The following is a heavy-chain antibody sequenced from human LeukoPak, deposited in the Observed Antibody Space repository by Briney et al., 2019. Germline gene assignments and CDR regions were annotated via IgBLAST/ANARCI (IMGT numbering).Heavy chain of an antibody. CDR3: ARDFFRDSSGYYVHY. J-gene: IGHJ4*02. Sequence: ASVKVSCKASGYTFTGYYMHWVRQAPGQGLEWMGWINPNSGGTNYAQKFQGRVTMTRDTSISTAYMELSRPRSDDTAVYYCARDFFRDSSGYYVHYWGQGTLVTVSS. D-gene: IGHD3-22*01. V-gene: IGHV1-2*02. CDR2: INPNSGGT. CDR1: GYTFTGYY.